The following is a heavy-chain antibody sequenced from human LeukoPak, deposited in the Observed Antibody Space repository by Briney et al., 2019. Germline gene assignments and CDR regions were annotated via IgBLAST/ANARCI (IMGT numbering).Heavy chain of an antibody. CDR2: INTDGSTT. CDR3: ARVAGGTTFDY. Sequence: GGSLRLSCAASGFRLSGYWMHWVRQGPGKGLVWVSRINTDGSTTTYADSVKGRFTISRDTAKNTLYLQMNSLRVEDTAVYYCARVAGGTTFDYWGQGALATVSS. V-gene: IGHV3-74*01. CDR1: GFRLSGYW. D-gene: IGHD6-13*01. J-gene: IGHJ4*02.